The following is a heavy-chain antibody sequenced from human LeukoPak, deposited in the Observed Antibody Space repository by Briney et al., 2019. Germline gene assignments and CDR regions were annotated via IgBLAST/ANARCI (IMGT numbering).Heavy chain of an antibody. D-gene: IGHD1-26*01. Sequence: ASVKVSCKASGYTFTVYYMHWVRQAPGQGLEWMGWINPNSGGTNYAQKFQGRVTMTRDTSISTAYMELSRLRSDDTAVYYCARVVGATNWYFDLWGRGTLVTVSS. V-gene: IGHV1-2*02. J-gene: IGHJ2*01. CDR1: GYTFTVYY. CDR2: INPNSGGT. CDR3: ARVVGATNWYFDL.